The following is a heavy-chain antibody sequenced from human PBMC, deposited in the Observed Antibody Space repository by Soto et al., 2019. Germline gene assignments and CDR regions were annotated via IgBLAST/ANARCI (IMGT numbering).Heavy chain of an antibody. D-gene: IGHD4-17*01. Sequence: QVQLVQSGAEVKKPGASVKVSCKASGYTFTSYDINWVRQATGQGLEWMGWMNPNSGNTGYAQKFQGRVTMTRNTSISTAYMELSSPRSEDTAVYYCARVDVATVTTGLLWYFDYWGQGTLVTVSS. CDR1: GYTFTSYD. V-gene: IGHV1-8*01. J-gene: IGHJ4*02. CDR3: ARVDVATVTTGLLWYFDY. CDR2: MNPNSGNT.